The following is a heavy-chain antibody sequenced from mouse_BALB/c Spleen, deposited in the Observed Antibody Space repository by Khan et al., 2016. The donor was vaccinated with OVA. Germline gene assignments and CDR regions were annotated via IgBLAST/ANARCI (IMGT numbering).Heavy chain of an antibody. CDR1: GYAFTNYQ. CDR2: INPSNGGT. D-gene: IGHD3-1*01. Sequence: QVQLQQSGAELVKPGASVKLSCKASGYAFTNYQMYWVKQRPGQGLEWIGEINPSNGGTNFNEKFKSKATLTVEKSSSTAYMQLSSLTSEDSAVYYGTRGGYGGFAYWGQGTLVTVSA. CDR3: TRGGYGGFAY. V-gene: IGHV1S81*02. J-gene: IGHJ3*01.